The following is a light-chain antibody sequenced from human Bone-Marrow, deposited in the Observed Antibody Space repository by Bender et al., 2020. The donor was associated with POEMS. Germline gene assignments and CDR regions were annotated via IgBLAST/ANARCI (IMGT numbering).Light chain of an antibody. V-gene: IGLV3-9*01. Sequence: SYELTQPVSVSVALGQTASITCEGNNIRNKNVHWYQQKPGQAPVLVIYRDTRRPSGIPERFSGSKSGTSASLAISGLQSEDEADYFCAAWDDSLNGYVFGTGTKVTVL. CDR2: RDT. CDR3: AAWDDSLNGYV. CDR1: NIRNKN. J-gene: IGLJ1*01.